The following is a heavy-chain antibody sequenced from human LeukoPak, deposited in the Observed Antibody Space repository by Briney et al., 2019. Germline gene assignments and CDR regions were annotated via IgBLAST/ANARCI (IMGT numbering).Heavy chain of an antibody. CDR2: IRYDGDDK. V-gene: IGHV3-30*02. D-gene: IGHD3-10*01. Sequence: GGSLRLSCAASGFTFSYYGFHWVRQAPGKGLEGVAFIRYDGDDKYYAESVKGRFSISKDSSRNTLYLKMNSLRVEDTAVYYCAKDLMRDRWFGESWGQGTLVTVSS. CDR1: GFTFSYYG. CDR3: AKDLMRDRWFGES. J-gene: IGHJ5*02.